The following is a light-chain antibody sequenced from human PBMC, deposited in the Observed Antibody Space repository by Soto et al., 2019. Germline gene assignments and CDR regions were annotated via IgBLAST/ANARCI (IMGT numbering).Light chain of an antibody. Sequence: EIVLTHSPGTLSLSPGQGATLSCRASQSVSRYLSWYQQKPGQAPRLLISGASTRATAIPARFSGSGSGTDFTLTISRLEPEDFAVDYCQQYGSSPLTFGGGTKVDIK. CDR1: QSVSRY. J-gene: IGKJ4*01. CDR2: GAS. V-gene: IGKV3-20*01. CDR3: QQYGSSPLT.